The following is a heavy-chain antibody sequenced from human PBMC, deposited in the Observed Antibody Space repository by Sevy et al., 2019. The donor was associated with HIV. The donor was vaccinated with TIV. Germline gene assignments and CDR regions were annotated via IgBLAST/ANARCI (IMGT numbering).Heavy chain of an antibody. CDR3: TTEPAIVVAVAATNPFDY. D-gene: IGHD2-15*01. Sequence: GGSLRLSCAASGFTFSNAWMSWVRQAPGKGLEWVGRIKSKTDGGTTDYAAPVKGRFTISRDDSKNTLYLQMNSLKTEDTAVYYCTTEPAIVVAVAATNPFDYWGQGTLVTVSS. CDR1: GFTFSNAW. J-gene: IGHJ4*02. CDR2: IKSKTDGGTT. V-gene: IGHV3-15*01.